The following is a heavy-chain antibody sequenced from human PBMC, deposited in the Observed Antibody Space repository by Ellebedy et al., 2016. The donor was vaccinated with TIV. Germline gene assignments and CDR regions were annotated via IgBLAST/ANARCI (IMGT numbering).Heavy chain of an antibody. CDR3: ARVPRISGTFDY. V-gene: IGHV1-46*01. CDR2: INPSGGST. J-gene: IGHJ4*02. D-gene: IGHD1-7*01. CDR1: GYTFSSYY. Sequence: AASVKVSCKASGYTFSSYYIHWVRQAPGQGLEWMGIINPSGGSTSNAQKFQGRVTMTRDTSTSTVYMGLSSLRSEDTAVYYCARVPRISGTFDYWGQGTLVTVSS.